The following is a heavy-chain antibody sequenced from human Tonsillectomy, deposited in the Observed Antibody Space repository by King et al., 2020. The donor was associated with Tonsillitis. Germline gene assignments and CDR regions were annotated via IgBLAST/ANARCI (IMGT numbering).Heavy chain of an antibody. J-gene: IGHJ4*02. CDR3: ARDRATSYDWNYGVDFDY. CDR1: GFTFSDYY. Sequence: VQLVESGGGLVKPGGSLRLSCAASGFTFSDYYMSWIRQAPGKGLEWVSYISSSSSYTNYADSVKGRFTISRDNAKNSLYLQMNSLRAEDTAVYYCARDRATSYDWNYGVDFDYWGEGTLVTVSS. V-gene: IGHV3-11*05. D-gene: IGHD1-7*01. CDR2: ISSSSSYT.